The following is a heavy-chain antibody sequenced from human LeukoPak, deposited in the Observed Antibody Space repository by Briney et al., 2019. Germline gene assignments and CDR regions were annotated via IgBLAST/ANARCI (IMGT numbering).Heavy chain of an antibody. CDR2: ISAYNGNT. J-gene: IGHJ3*02. D-gene: IGHD2-15*01. V-gene: IGHV1-18*01. Sequence: PGASVKVSCKASGYTFTSYGISWVRQAPGQGLEWMGWISAYNGNTNYAQKLQGRVTMTTDTSTSTAYMELRSLRSDDTAVYYCASSYCSGGSCYVDDAFDTWGQGTMVTVSS. CDR1: GYTFTSYG. CDR3: ASSYCSGGSCYVDDAFDT.